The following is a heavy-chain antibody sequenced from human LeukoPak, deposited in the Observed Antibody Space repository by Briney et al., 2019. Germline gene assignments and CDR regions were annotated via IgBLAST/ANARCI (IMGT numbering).Heavy chain of an antibody. V-gene: IGHV3-30*02. J-gene: IGHJ3*02. CDR3: VKDIVGAFDI. D-gene: IGHD2-21*01. CDR2: IRHDGSNT. CDR1: GFTINSNG. Sequence: GGSLRLSCAASGFTINSNGMHWVRQAPGKGLEWVAFIRHDGSNTHYADSVKGRFTISRDNSKNTLHLQVNTLRAEDTAVYYCVKDIVGAFDIWGQGTMVIVSS.